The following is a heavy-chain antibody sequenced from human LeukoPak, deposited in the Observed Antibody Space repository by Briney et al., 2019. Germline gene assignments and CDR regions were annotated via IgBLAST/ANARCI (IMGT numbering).Heavy chain of an antibody. Sequence: GGSLRLSCAASGFTFSSYEVNWVRQAPGKGLEWVSYISDSGSTIYYAASVKGRFTISRDNAKNSLYLQMNSLRAEDTAVYYCARDLRDHVVVTAIYDYWGQGTLVTVSS. CDR3: ARDLRDHVVVTAIYDY. J-gene: IGHJ4*02. CDR2: ISDSGSTI. D-gene: IGHD2-21*02. V-gene: IGHV3-48*03. CDR1: GFTFSSYE.